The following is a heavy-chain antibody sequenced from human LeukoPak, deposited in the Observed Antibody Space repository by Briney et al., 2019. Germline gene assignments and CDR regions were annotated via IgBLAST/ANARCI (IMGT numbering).Heavy chain of an antibody. CDR2: MYYSGSI. CDR3: ARTRVPGSYSPKGPFDY. D-gene: IGHD1-26*01. Sequence: SETLSLTCTVSGGSISSSNSYWVWIRQPPSKGLEWIGSMYYSGSIFYNPSLKSRVTISINTLKNQFSLKVNSVTAADTAVYYCARTRVPGSYSPKGPFDYWGQGTLVTVSS. CDR1: GGSISSSNSY. J-gene: IGHJ4*02. V-gene: IGHV4-39*07.